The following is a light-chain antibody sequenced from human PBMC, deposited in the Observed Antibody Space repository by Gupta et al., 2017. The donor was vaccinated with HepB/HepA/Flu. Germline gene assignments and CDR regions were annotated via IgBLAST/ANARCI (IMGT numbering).Light chain of an antibody. CDR1: QSVSSSY. V-gene: IGKV3-20*01. CDR3: QQYGSSPPYT. CDR2: GAS. Sequence: DIVLTQSPATLSLSPGERATLSCRASQSVSSSYLAWYQQKPGQAPRLLIYGASSRATGIPDRFSGSGSGTEFTLTTSRREQEDFAVYYCQQYGSSPPYTFGQGTKLEIK. J-gene: IGKJ2*01.